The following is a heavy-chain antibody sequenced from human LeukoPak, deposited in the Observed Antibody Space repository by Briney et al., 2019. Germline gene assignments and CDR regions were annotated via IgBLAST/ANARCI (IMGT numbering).Heavy chain of an antibody. J-gene: IGHJ4*02. V-gene: IGHV3-9*01. D-gene: IGHD2-15*01. CDR3: ARPSRSSSIDD. CDR2: ISWNSGSI. Sequence: PGRSLRLSCAASGFTFDDYAMHWVRHAPGKGLEWVSGISWNSGSIGYADSVKGRFTISRDNAKNSLYLEMNSLRVEDTAMYYCARPSRSSSIDDWGQGPLVTVSS. CDR1: GFTFDDYA.